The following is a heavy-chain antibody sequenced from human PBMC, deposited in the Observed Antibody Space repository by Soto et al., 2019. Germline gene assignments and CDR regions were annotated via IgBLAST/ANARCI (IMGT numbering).Heavy chain of an antibody. CDR1: GYTFTNYY. CDR2: INPSGGAT. V-gene: IGHV1-46*03. CDR3: SRDREANINGETLEY. J-gene: IGHJ4*02. D-gene: IGHD3-10*01. Sequence: QVQLVQSGAEVKKPGASVKVSCKASGYTFTNYYLHWVRQAPGQGLEWVGIINPSGGATSYAQKFQGRVTVTRDTSTSTVYMELSSLRSEDTAFYYCSRDREANINGETLEYWGQGTLVTVSS.